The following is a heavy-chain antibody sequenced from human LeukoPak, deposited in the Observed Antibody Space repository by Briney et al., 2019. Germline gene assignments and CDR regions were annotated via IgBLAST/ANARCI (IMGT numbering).Heavy chain of an antibody. CDR3: AGGRLVATSKAVAVDY. CDR2: INERGSST. V-gene: IGHV3-74*01. Sequence: GGSLRISCAASGFTFSNSWLHWVRHAPGKGLVWVSRINERGSSTSYADSVKGRFTISRDNAKNTLYLQMNNLRADDTAVYYCAGGRLVATSKAVAVDYWGQGTLVTVSS. D-gene: IGHD5-12*01. CDR1: GFTFSNSW. J-gene: IGHJ4*02.